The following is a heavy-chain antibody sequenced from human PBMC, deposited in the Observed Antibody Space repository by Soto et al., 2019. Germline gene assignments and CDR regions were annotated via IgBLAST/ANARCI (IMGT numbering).Heavy chain of an antibody. CDR1: GFTFSSYW. Sequence: PGGSLSLSCAASGFTFSSYWMHWVRQAPGKGLVWVSRINSDGRSTNYADSVKGRFTISRDNAKNTLYLQMNSLRAEDTAVYYCARIRGGYCSGGSCYSDAFDIWGQGTMVTVSS. CDR3: ARIRGGYCSGGSCYSDAFDI. D-gene: IGHD2-15*01. J-gene: IGHJ3*02. V-gene: IGHV3-74*01. CDR2: INSDGRST.